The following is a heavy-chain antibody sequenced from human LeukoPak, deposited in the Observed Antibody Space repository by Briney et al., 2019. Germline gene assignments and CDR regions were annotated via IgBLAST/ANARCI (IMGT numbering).Heavy chain of an antibody. V-gene: IGHV1-3*01. CDR1: GYIFTSYA. D-gene: IGHD6-13*01. J-gene: IGHJ5*02. CDR2: INAGNGNT. Sequence: GASVKVSCKASGYIFTSYAMHWVRQALGQRLEWMGWINAGNGNTKYSQKFQGRVTITRDTSASTVYMELSSLRSEDTAVYYCARDIDRVFNWFDPWGQGTLVTVSS. CDR3: ARDIDRVFNWFDP.